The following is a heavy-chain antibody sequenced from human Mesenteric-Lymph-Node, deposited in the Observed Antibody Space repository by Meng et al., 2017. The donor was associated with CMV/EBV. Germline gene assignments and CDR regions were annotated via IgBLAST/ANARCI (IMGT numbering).Heavy chain of an antibody. CDR3: AKGYLGGVYYGMDV. Sequence: GESLKISCAASGFTFSSFGMQWVRQAPGKGLEWVAFIRYDGSNKYYADSVKGRFTISRDNSKNTLYLQMNSLRPEDTAMYYCAKGYLGGVYYGMDVWGQGTTVTVSS. CDR2: IRYDGSNK. V-gene: IGHV3-30*02. J-gene: IGHJ6*02. D-gene: IGHD3-16*01. CDR1: GFTFSSFG.